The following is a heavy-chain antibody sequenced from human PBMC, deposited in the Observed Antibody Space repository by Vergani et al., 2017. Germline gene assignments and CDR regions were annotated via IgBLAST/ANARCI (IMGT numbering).Heavy chain of an antibody. D-gene: IGHD2-15*01. V-gene: IGHV3-30*18. Sequence: QVQLVESGGGLVKPGGSLRLSCAASGFTFSSYGMHWVRQAPGKGLEWVAVISYDGSNKYYPDSVEGRFTIPRDNSKNTPYLQMNSLRAEDTAVYSCAKDLEVVAVDWYFDLWGRGTLVTVSS. CDR2: ISYDGSNK. CDR3: AKDLEVVAVDWYFDL. CDR1: GFTFSSYG. J-gene: IGHJ2*01.